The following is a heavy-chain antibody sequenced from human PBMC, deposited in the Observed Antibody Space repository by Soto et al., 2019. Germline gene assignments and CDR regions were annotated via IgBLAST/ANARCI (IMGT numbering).Heavy chain of an antibody. D-gene: IGHD3-16*02. CDR1: GYTFTGNY. Sequence: QVQLVQSGAEVKKPGASVKVSCKASGYTFTGNYMHWVRQAPGQGFEWMGWSNVNSGGTKYAQKFRGWVNMTRDTSISAAYMELSRLRSDDTAVYYCARGDKLSLYPQLDYWGQGTLVTVSS. CDR2: SNVNSGGT. V-gene: IGHV1-2*04. J-gene: IGHJ4*02. CDR3: ARGDKLSLYPQLDY.